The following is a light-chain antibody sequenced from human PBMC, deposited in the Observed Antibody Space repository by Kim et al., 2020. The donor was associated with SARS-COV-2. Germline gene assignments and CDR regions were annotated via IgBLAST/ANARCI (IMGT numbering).Light chain of an antibody. CDR3: QQYGSSPGT. J-gene: IGKJ1*01. CDR1: LSVRPPP. V-gene: IGKV3-20*01. Sequence: LSTGDRVTLSCMFILSVRPPPRSTHRSTLFPYTTLFRSLFLLLLWLPDRFTGSGSGTDFTLTISRLEPEDFAVYYCQQYGSSPGTFGQGTKVDIK. CDR2: F.